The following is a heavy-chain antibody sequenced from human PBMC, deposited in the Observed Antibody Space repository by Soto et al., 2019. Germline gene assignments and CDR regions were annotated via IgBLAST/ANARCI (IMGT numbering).Heavy chain of an antibody. CDR3: ARAASFYYDNTGYYHFDY. CDR2: IYYSGST. D-gene: IGHD3-22*01. J-gene: IGHJ4*02. CDR1: GGSINSGGFY. V-gene: IGHV4-31*03. Sequence: SETLSLTCTVPGGSINSGGFYWSWIRQHPGKGLEWIGYIYYSGSTYYNPSLKSRVIISVDTSKNQFSLRLRSVTAADTAVYYFARAASFYYDNTGYYHFDYWRQGSLVTVSS.